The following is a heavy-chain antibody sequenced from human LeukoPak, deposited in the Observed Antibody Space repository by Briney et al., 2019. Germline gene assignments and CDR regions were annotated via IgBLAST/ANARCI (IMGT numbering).Heavy chain of an antibody. V-gene: IGHV4-34*01. CDR2: INHSGSA. J-gene: IGHJ4*02. CDR1: GGSLSGSY. CDR3: ARARRDSGYYKVDY. Sequence: SETLSLTCAVYGGSLSGSYWSWIRQPPGKGLEWIGEINHSGSANYNPSLKSRVTLSIDKSKNQSSLNLNSVTAADTAVYYCARARRDSGYYKVDYWGQGTLVTVSS. D-gene: IGHD3-3*01.